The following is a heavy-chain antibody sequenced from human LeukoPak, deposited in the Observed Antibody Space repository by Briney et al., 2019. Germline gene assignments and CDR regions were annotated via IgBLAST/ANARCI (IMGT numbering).Heavy chain of an antibody. V-gene: IGHV1-18*01. J-gene: IGHJ4*02. Sequence: GASVKVSCKASGYTFTSYGISWVRQAPGQGLEWMGWISAYNGNTNYAQKLQGRVTMTTDTSTSTAYMELRSLRSDDTAVYYCARDRRIKDYDPLPGYWGQGTLVTVSS. CDR3: ARDRRIKDYDPLPGY. CDR2: ISAYNGNT. D-gene: IGHD3-16*01. CDR1: GYTFTSYG.